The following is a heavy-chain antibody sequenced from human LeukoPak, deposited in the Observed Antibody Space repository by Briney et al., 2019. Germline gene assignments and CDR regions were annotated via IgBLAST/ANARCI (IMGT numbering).Heavy chain of an antibody. CDR2: IYSGGST. Sequence: GGSLRLSCAASGFTVSSNYTSWVRQAPGKGLEWVSVIYSGGSTYYADSVKGRFTISRDNSKNTLYLQMNSLRAEDTAVYYCARLSYYYYMDVWGKGTTVTVSS. V-gene: IGHV3-53*01. CDR1: GFTVSSNY. CDR3: ARLSYYYYMDV. J-gene: IGHJ6*03.